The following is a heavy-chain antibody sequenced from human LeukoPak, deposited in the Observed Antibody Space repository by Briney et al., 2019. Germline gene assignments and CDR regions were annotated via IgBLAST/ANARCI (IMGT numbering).Heavy chain of an antibody. CDR1: GGSFSGYY. CDR2: INHSGST. J-gene: IGHJ6*02. D-gene: IGHD5-12*01. CDR3: ARWHLIYYYYGMDV. Sequence: SETLSLTCAVYGGSFSGYYWSWIRQPPGKGLEWIGEINHSGSTNYNPSLKSRVTISVDTSKNQFSLKLSSVTAADTAVYYCARWHLIYYYYGMDVWGQGTTVTVSS. V-gene: IGHV4-34*01.